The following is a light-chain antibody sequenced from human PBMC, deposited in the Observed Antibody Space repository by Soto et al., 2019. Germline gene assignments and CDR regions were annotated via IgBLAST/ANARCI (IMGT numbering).Light chain of an antibody. CDR2: KNN. CDR3: VAWDDSLSGYV. J-gene: IGLJ1*01. V-gene: IGLV1-47*01. Sequence: QSVLTQAPSASGTPGQRVIISCSGSSSNIGRDYVSWYQRLPGMAPKLLIYKNNQRPSGVPDRFSGSKSGTSASLAISGLRSEDEADYYCVAWDDSLSGYVFGTGTKVTVL. CDR1: SSNIGRDY.